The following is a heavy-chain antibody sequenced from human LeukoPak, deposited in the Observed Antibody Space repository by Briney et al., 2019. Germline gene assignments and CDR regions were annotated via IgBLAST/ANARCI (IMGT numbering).Heavy chain of an antibody. Sequence: PSGTLSLTCAVSGGSISSNNWWSWVRQPPGKGLEWIGEIFHTGSTTYNPSLASRVTISVDTSKNQFSLKLSSVTAADTAVYYCARVPPVETATTYFDYWGQGTLVTVSS. D-gene: IGHD5-24*01. CDR3: ARVPPVETATTYFDY. CDR1: GGSISSNNW. V-gene: IGHV4-4*02. CDR2: IFHTGST. J-gene: IGHJ4*02.